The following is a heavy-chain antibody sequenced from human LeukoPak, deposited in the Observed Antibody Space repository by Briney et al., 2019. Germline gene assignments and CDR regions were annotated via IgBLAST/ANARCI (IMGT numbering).Heavy chain of an antibody. J-gene: IGHJ4*02. V-gene: IGHV3-7*01. CDR1: GFIVSGYW. CDR3: SRSLEY. CDR2: IKQDGSVQ. Sequence: GGSLRLSCAASGFIVSGYWMDWVRQAPGKGMEWVANIKQDGSVQYYADSVKGRFTISRDNAKNSLYREMNSLRAEDTAVYYCSRSLEYWGQGALVTVSS.